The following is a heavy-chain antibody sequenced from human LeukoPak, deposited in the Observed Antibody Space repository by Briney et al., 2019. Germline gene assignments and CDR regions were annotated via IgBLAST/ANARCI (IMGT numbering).Heavy chain of an antibody. CDR2: IYYSGST. CDR3: ARGKRYFDY. J-gene: IGHJ4*02. CDR1: GGSISSYY. V-gene: IGHV4-59*01. Sequence: PSETLSHTCTVSGGSISSYYWSWIRQPPGKGLEWIGYIYYSGSTNYNPSLKSRVTISVDTSKNQFSLKLSSVTAADTAVYYCARGKRYFDYWGQGTLVTVSS.